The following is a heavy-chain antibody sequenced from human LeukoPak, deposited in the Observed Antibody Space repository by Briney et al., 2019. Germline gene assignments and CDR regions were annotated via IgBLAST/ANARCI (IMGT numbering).Heavy chain of an antibody. J-gene: IGHJ4*02. D-gene: IGHD2-15*01. CDR2: ISDSGGST. Sequence: PGGSLRLSCAASGFTFSTFAMSWVRQAPGKGLEWVSAISDSGGSTYYADSVKGRFTISRDNSKNTLYLHKNSLGAEDTAVYYCAKEAPAATGYFDYWGQGTLVTVSS. CDR1: GFTFSTFA. CDR3: AKEAPAATGYFDY. V-gene: IGHV3-23*01.